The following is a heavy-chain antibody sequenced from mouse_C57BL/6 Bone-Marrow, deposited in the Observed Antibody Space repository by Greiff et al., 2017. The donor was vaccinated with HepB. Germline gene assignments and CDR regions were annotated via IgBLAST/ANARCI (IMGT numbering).Heavy chain of an antibody. CDR1: GFTFSDAW. J-gene: IGHJ4*01. V-gene: IGHV6-6*01. D-gene: IGHD2-4*01. Sequence: EVQGVESGGGLVQPGGSMKLSCAASGFTFSDAWMDWVRQSPEKGLEWVAEIRNKANNHATYYAESVKGRFTISRDDSKSSVYLQMNSLRAEDTGIYYCTKGLREGYAMDYWGQGTSVTVSS. CDR3: TKGLREGYAMDY. CDR2: IRNKANNHAT.